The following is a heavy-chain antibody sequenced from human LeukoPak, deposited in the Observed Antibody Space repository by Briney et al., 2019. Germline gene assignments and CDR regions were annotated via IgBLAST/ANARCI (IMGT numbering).Heavy chain of an antibody. CDR2: INHSGST. V-gene: IGHV4-34*01. CDR1: GGSFSGYY. J-gene: IGHJ5*02. CDR3: ARGGYTQRGCNWFDP. Sequence: SETLSLTCAVYGGSFSGYYWSWIRQPPGKGLEWIGEINHSGSTNYNPSLKSRVTISVDTSKNQFSLKLSSVTAADTAVYFCARGGYTQRGCNWFDPWGQGTLVTVSS. D-gene: IGHD5-24*01.